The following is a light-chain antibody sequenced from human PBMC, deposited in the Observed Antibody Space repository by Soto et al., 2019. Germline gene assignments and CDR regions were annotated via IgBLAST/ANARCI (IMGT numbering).Light chain of an antibody. CDR2: DAS. V-gene: IGKV1-33*01. J-gene: IGKJ4*01. CDR3: QQYDHLPPLT. Sequence: DVQMTQSPSSLSASVGDRVTITCQASQDISNYLNWYQQKPGKAPKLLIYDASNLETGVPSSFSGSGSGTDSTFTISSLQPEDIATYYCQQYDHLPPLTFGGGTKVEIK. CDR1: QDISNY.